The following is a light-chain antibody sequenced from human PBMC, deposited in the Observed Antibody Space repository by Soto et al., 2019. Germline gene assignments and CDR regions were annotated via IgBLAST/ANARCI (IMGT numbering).Light chain of an antibody. Sequence: QSVLTQPPSVSGAPGQRVTVSCTGTSSNIGAGYEVHWYHQLPGTAPKLLVSGNGNRPSGVPDRLSASKSGTSASLAISGLHTEDEADYYCCSYAGRNTYVFGTGTKVTVL. V-gene: IGLV1-40*01. CDR3: CSYAGRNTYV. CDR1: SSNIGAGYE. J-gene: IGLJ1*01. CDR2: GNG.